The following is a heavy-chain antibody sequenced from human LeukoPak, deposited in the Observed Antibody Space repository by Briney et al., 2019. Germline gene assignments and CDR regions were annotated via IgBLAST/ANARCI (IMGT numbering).Heavy chain of an antibody. Sequence: PSETLSLTCTVSGGSISSYYWSWIRQPPGKGLEWIGYIYYSGSTNYNPSLKSRVTISVDTSKNQFSLKLSSVTAADTAVYYCARGYYYDSSGYSNYFDYWGRGTLVTVSS. CDR1: GGSISSYY. D-gene: IGHD3-22*01. V-gene: IGHV4-59*01. J-gene: IGHJ4*02. CDR2: IYYSGST. CDR3: ARGYYYDSSGYSNYFDY.